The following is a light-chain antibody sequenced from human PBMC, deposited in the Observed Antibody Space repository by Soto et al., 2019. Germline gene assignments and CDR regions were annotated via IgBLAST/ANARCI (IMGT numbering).Light chain of an antibody. Sequence: DIQMTQSPSTLSASLVDRVTITCLASQSISSWVAWYQQKPGKAPKLLIYKASSLESGVPSRFSGSGSGTEFTLTISSLQPDDFATYYCQQYSSYPWTFGQGTKVDIK. V-gene: IGKV1-5*03. J-gene: IGKJ1*01. CDR1: QSISSW. CDR3: QQYSSYPWT. CDR2: KAS.